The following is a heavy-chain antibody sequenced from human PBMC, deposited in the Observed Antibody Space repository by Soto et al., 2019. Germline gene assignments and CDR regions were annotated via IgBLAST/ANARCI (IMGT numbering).Heavy chain of an antibody. CDR1: GGSISSYY. Sequence: SETLSLTCTVAGGSISSYYWSWIRQPTGKGLEWIGYIYYSGSTNYNPSLKSRVTISVDTSKNQFSLKLSSVTAADTAVYYCARHLTGTTANYYYYYMDVWGKGTTVTVSS. CDR3: ARHLTGTTANYYYYYMDV. D-gene: IGHD1-7*01. CDR2: IYYSGST. V-gene: IGHV4-59*08. J-gene: IGHJ6*03.